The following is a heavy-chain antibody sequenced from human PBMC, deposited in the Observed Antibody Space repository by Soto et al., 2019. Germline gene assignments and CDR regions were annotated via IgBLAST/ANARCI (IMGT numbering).Heavy chain of an antibody. CDR2: IYNSGIT. V-gene: IGHV4-59*01. J-gene: IGHJ6*03. CDR1: GCSISSYY. CDR3: ARGAFGEVPEYYMDV. D-gene: IGHD3-10*01. Sequence: SETLSLTCTVSGCSISSYYWSWIRQPPGKGLEWIGYIYNSGITTYNPSLNSRVTISVDTSRNQFSLKLSSVAAADTAVYYCARGAFGEVPEYYMDVWGKGTTVTVSS.